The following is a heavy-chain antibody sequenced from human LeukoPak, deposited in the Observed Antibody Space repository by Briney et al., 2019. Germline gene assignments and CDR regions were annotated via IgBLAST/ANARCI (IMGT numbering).Heavy chain of an antibody. CDR3: ARGLMVSNYGFWSGDY. Sequence: SVKVSCKASGGTFSSYAISWVRQAPGQGVEWMGGIIPIFGTANYAQKFQGRVTITTDESTSTAYMELSSLRSEDTAVYYCARGLMVSNYGFWSGDYWGQGTLVTVSS. CDR1: GGTFSSYA. J-gene: IGHJ4*02. D-gene: IGHD3-3*01. V-gene: IGHV1-69*05. CDR2: IIPIFGTA.